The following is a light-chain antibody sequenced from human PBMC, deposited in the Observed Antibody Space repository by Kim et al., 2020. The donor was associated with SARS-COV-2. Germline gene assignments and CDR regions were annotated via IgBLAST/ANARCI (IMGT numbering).Light chain of an antibody. J-gene: IGKJ4*01. Sequence: EIVLTQSPGTLSLSPGERATLSCRASQSVSSSYLAWYQQKPGQAPRLLIYGASSSATGIPDRFSGSGSGTDFTLTISRLEPEDFAVYYCHQNNSSPLTFGGGTKVDIK. V-gene: IGKV3-20*01. CDR3: HQNNSSPLT. CDR2: GAS. CDR1: QSVSSSY.